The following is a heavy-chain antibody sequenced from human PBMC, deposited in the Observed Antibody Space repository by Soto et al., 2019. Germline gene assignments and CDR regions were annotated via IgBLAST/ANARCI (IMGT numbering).Heavy chain of an antibody. CDR3: ARENVAVAVLGY. D-gene: IGHD6-19*01. CDR1: GGSVSSGSYY. CDR2: IYYSGST. V-gene: IGHV4-61*01. J-gene: IGHJ4*02. Sequence: SSETLSLTCTVSGGSVSSGSYYWSWIRQPPGKGLEWIGYIYYSGSTNYNPSLKSRVTISVDTSKNQFSLKLSSVTAADTAVYYCARENVAVAVLGYWGQGTLVTVSS.